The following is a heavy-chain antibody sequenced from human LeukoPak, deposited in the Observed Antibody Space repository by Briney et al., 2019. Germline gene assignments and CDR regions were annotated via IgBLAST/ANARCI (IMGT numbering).Heavy chain of an antibody. D-gene: IGHD2-15*01. Sequence: SETLSLTCTVSGVSISTSTHYWAWIRQPPGRGLEWIPSMFYRGSTYYNASLRSRVTLSVDTSMNQFSLELSSVTASDTATFYCVRQGGWGGAASLIEFWGQGTLVTVSS. CDR2: MFYRGST. CDR3: VRQGGWGGAASLIEF. V-gene: IGHV4-39*01. J-gene: IGHJ4*02. CDR1: GVSISTSTHY.